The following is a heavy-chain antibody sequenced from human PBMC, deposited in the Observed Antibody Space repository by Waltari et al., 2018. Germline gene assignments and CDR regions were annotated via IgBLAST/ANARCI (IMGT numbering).Heavy chain of an antibody. CDR3: AKGGIHPAWFFDL. Sequence: QVHFVQSGAEVKKPGASVKVSCKAVGYTFMNSVMHWVGRAPGQSLEYRGWINAANGSDEHSQNFQGRLTITRDTFATTVYMELSSLTSRDTAFYDCAKGGIHPAWFFDLWGRDTLVTVSS. J-gene: IGHJ2*01. CDR2: INAANGSD. V-gene: IGHV1-3*01. CDR1: GYTFMNSV.